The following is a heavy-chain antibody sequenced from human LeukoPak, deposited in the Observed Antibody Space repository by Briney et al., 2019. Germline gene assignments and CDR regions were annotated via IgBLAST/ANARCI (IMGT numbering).Heavy chain of an antibody. CDR2: INPNSGNT. CDR1: GYTFTSYE. Sequence: SVQVSCKSSGYTFTSYELNWLRQPTGQGLEWMGWINPNSGNTGYAQKFQGRVTMTRNTSISTAYMELSSLRSEDTAVYYCARDSISSWYVNWFDPWGQGTLVTVSS. CDR3: ARDSISSWYVNWFDP. J-gene: IGHJ5*02. D-gene: IGHD6-13*01. V-gene: IGHV1-8*01.